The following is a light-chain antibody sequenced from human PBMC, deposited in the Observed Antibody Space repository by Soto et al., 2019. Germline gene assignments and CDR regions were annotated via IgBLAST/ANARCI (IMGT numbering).Light chain of an antibody. Sequence: QSVLTQPPSVSGAPGQRVTISCTGSSSNIGAGYDVHWYQQLPGLAPKLIIYANSDRPSGVPDRFSGSKSDTSASLAITGLQAEDEADYYCQSYDSRLTGSVFGGGTKVTVL. V-gene: IGLV1-40*01. CDR3: QSYDSRLTGSV. J-gene: IGLJ2*01. CDR2: ANS. CDR1: SSNIGAGYD.